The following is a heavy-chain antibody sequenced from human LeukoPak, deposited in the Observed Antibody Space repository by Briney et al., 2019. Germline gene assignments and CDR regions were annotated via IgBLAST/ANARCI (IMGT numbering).Heavy chain of an antibody. D-gene: IGHD6-13*01. CDR3: ASSIAAAGTLSYYYYGMDV. CDR2: IYYSGST. CDR1: GGSISSSSYY. J-gene: IGHJ6*02. Sequence: KPSETLSLTCTVSGGSISSSSYYWGWIRQPPGKGLEWIGSIYYSGSTYYNPSLKSRVTISVDTSKNQFSLKLSSVTAADTAVYYCASSIAAAGTLSYYYYGMDVWGQGTTVTVSS. V-gene: IGHV4-39*01.